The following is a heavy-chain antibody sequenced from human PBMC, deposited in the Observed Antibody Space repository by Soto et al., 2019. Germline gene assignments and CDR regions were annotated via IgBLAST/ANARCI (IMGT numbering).Heavy chain of an antibody. Sequence: PSETLCLTCSVSGGSISNSSYLGGWVRQPPGKGLQWIGSVSHIGSTNYNPSLKSRLTISVGTSKTQSSLRLDSVTAADTAVYYCASIPLGVATILSVYYGMDVWGQGTTVTVSS. CDR1: GGSISNSSYL. V-gene: IGHV4-39*01. CDR2: VSHIGST. J-gene: IGHJ6*02. D-gene: IGHD5-12*01. CDR3: ASIPLGVATILSVYYGMDV.